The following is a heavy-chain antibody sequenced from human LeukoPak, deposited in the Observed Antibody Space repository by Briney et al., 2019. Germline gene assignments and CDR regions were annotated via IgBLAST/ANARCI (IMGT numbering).Heavy chain of an antibody. D-gene: IGHD3-22*01. V-gene: IGHV3-7*01. CDR2: IKQDGSEK. J-gene: IGHJ6*03. Sequence: PGGSLRLSCAASGFTFSSYAMSWVRQAPGKGLEWVANIKQDGSEKYYVDSVKGRFTISRDNAKNSLYLQMNSLRAEDTAVYYCATVVIPYYYYYMDVWGKGTTVTVSS. CDR1: GFTFSSYA. CDR3: ATVVIPYYYYYMDV.